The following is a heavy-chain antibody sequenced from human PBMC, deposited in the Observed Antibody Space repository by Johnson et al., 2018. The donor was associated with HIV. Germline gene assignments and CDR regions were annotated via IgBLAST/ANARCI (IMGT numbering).Heavy chain of an antibody. CDR2: VSYDASNK. Sequence: QVQLVESGGGLVKPGGSLRLSCAASGFSFSDYYMSWIRQAPGKGLEWVAVVSYDASNKYYADSVKGRFTVSSDNSKNTLCLQMNSLRVEDTPVSSCASGGPLSGSDECCFDVWGQGTMVTVSS. CDR3: ASGGPLSGSDECCFDV. CDR1: GFSFSDYY. D-gene: IGHD1-26*01. V-gene: IGHV3-30*14. J-gene: IGHJ3*01.